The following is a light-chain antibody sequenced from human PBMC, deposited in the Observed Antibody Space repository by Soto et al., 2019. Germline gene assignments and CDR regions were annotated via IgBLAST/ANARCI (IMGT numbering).Light chain of an antibody. CDR3: QTWGTGIQGV. Sequence: QPVLTQSPSASASLGASVKLTCTLSSGHSSYAIAWHQQQPEKGPRYLMKLNSDGSHSKGDGIPDRFSGSSSGAERYLTISSLHSEDEADYYCQTWGTGIQGVFGGGTKLTVL. J-gene: IGLJ3*02. CDR1: SGHSSYA. V-gene: IGLV4-69*01. CDR2: LNSDGSH.